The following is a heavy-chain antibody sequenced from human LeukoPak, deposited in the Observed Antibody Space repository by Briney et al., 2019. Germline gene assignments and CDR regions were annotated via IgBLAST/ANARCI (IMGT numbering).Heavy chain of an antibody. CDR3: AKDLAGLQWLAPCFDY. CDR2: ISYHGSDT. CDR1: GFTFSSYG. Sequence: GGSLRLSCAASGFTFSSYGMHWVRQAPGKGLEWVAVISYHGSDTFYADSVKGRFTISRDNSKNTLYLQMNSLRVEDTAVYYCAKDLAGLQWLAPCFDYWGQGTLATVSS. V-gene: IGHV3-30*18. J-gene: IGHJ4*02. D-gene: IGHD6-19*01.